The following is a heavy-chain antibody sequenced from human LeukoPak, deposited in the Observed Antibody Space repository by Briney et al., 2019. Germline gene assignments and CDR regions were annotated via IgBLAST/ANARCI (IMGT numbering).Heavy chain of an antibody. CDR3: ARDLSSGPSY. J-gene: IGHJ4*02. CDR1: GGSISSSSYY. CDR2: IYYSGST. V-gene: IGHV4-39*07. Sequence: PSETLSLTCTVSGGSISSSSYYWGWIRQPPGKGLEWIGSIYYSGSTYYNPSLKSRVTISVDTSKNQFSLKLSSVTAADTAVYYCARDLSSGPSYWGQGTLVTVSS. D-gene: IGHD6-19*01.